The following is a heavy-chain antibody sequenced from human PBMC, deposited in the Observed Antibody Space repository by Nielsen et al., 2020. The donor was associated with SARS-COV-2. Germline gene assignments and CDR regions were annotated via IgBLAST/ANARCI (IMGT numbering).Heavy chain of an antibody. CDR2: IWYDGSNK. V-gene: IGHV3-33*01. Sequence: LKISCAASGFTFSSYGMHWVRQAPGKGLEWVAVIWYDGSNKYYADSVKGRFTISRDNSKNTLYLQMNSLRAEDTAVYYCARGTTVTDYWGQGTLVTVSS. CDR3: ARGTTVTDY. CDR1: GFTFSSYG. D-gene: IGHD4-17*01. J-gene: IGHJ4*02.